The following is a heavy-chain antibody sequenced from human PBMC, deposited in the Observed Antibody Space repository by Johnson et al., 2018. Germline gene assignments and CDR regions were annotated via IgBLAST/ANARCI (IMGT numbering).Heavy chain of an antibody. CDR1: GFMLSSYG. CDR3: AREEIWFGEFSTGMDV. D-gene: IGHD3-10*01. V-gene: IGHV3-33*01. CDR2: IWYDGSNK. Sequence: QVQLVESGGGVVQPGRSLRLSCTASGFMLSSYGMHWVRQAPGKGLEWVAVIWYDGSNKDYTDSVKGGFKISRENAKNTLYLQMNSLRDEEMAVYYWAREEIWFGEFSTGMDVWGHGTTVTVSS. J-gene: IGHJ6*02.